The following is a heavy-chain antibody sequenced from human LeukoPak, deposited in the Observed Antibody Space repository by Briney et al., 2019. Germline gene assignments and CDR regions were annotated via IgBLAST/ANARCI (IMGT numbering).Heavy chain of an antibody. CDR3: ARDGGDDFWSGYRDWDYFDY. Sequence: SETLSLTCAVYGGSFSGYYWSWIRQPPGKGLEWIGEINHSGSTNYNPSLKSRVTISVDTSKNQFSLKLSSVTAADTAVYYCARDGGDDFWSGYRDWDYFDYWGQGTLVTVSS. J-gene: IGHJ4*02. CDR1: GGSFSGYY. V-gene: IGHV4-34*01. D-gene: IGHD3-3*01. CDR2: INHSGST.